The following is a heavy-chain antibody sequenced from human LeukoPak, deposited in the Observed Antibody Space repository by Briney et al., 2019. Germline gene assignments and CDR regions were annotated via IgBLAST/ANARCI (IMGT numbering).Heavy chain of an antibody. V-gene: IGHV3-21*01. CDR1: GFTFSSYS. CDR3: ARGEYGSGSYHIDY. J-gene: IGHJ4*02. D-gene: IGHD3-10*01. CDR2: ISSSSSYI. Sequence: GGSLRHSCAASGFTFSSYSMNWVRQAPGKGLEWVSFISSSSSYIYYADSVKGRFTISRDNAKNSLYLQMNGLRAEDTAVYYCARGEYGSGSYHIDYWGQGTLVTVSS.